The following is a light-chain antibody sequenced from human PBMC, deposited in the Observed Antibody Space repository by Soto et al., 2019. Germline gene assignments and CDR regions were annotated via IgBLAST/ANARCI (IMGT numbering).Light chain of an antibody. CDR1: QSVSSSF. Sequence: EIVLTQSPGTLSLSPGERATLFCRASQSVSSSFLAWYQQKPGQAPRLLIYGASSRATGIPDRFSGSGSGTDFTLTISRLEPEDFAVYYCQQYAGPPTTFGQGTRLEIK. V-gene: IGKV3-20*01. CDR2: GAS. J-gene: IGKJ5*01. CDR3: QQYAGPPTT.